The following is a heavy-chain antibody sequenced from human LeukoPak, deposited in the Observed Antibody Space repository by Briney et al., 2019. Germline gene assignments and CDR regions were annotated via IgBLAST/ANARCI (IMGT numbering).Heavy chain of an antibody. Sequence: SETLSLTCDVPGGSFSGYLWSWLRQSPGKGVEWIGEVNYRGSPNYNPSLESRVTISVDTSKNQLSLKLTSVTAADTALYFCTRSGLTGMREYERADYYYYGMDIGGQGTAVSV. CDR1: GGSFSGYL. CDR2: VNYRGSP. J-gene: IGHJ6*02. D-gene: IGHD2/OR15-2a*01. V-gene: IGHV4-34*01. CDR3: TRSGLTGMREYERADYYYYGMDI.